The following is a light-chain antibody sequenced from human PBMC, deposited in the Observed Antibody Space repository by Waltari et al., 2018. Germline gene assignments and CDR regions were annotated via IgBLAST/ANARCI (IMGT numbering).Light chain of an antibody. CDR2: RND. V-gene: IGLV1-47*01. J-gene: IGLJ2*01. Sequence: QSVLTQPPSASATPGQRITLACAGSSSNLGTYYVYWYQQLPGTAPKLLIRRNDQRPSGVPDRFSGSKSGTSASLAISGLRSEDEAVYYCAAWDDSLSVVAFGGGTKLTVL. CDR1: SSNLGTYY. CDR3: AAWDDSLSVVA.